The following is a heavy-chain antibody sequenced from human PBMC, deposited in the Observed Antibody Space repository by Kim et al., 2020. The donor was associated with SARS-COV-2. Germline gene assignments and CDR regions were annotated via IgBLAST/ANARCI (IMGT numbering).Heavy chain of an antibody. Sequence: ETLSLTCAVYGGSFSGYYWSWIRQPPGKGLEWIGEINHSGSTNYNPSLKSRVTISVDTSKNQFSLKLSSVTAADTAVYYCARGPIWFGVEKLDYWGQGTLVTVSP. D-gene: IGHD3-10*01. CDR2: INHSGST. J-gene: IGHJ4*02. CDR1: GGSFSGYY. CDR3: ARGPIWFGVEKLDY. V-gene: IGHV4-34*01.